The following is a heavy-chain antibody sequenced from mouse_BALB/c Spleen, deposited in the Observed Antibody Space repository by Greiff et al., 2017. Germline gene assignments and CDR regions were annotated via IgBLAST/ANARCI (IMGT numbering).Heavy chain of an antibody. J-gene: IGHJ3*01. CDR2: INPSNGRT. CDR1: GYTFTSYW. V-gene: IGHV1S81*02. CDR3: AVNYQAWFAY. D-gene: IGHD2-1*01. Sequence: QVQLQQPGAELVKPGASVKLSCKASGYTFTSYWIHWVKQRPGQGLEWIGEINPSNGRTNYNEKFKSKATLTVDKSSSTAYMQLSSLTSEDSAVYYCAVNYQAWFAYWGQGTLVTVSA.